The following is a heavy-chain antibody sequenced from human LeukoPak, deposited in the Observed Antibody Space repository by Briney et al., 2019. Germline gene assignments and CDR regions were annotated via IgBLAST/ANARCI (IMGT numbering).Heavy chain of an antibody. J-gene: IGHJ5*02. CDR1: GGTFSSYA. V-gene: IGHV1-69*13. Sequence: ASVKVSRKASGGTFSSYAISWVRQAPGQGLEWMGGIIPIFGTANYAQKFQGRVTITADESTSTAYMELSSLRSEDTAVYYCARDNSVGDNAWWFDPWGQGTLVTVSS. CDR2: IIPIFGTA. D-gene: IGHD1-26*01. CDR3: ARDNSVGDNAWWFDP.